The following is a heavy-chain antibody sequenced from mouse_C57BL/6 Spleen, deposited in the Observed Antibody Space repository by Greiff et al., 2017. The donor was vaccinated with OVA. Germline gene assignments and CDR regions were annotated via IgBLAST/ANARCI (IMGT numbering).Heavy chain of an antibody. J-gene: IGHJ3*01. CDR3: ARDDVTTVPQFAY. CDR2: ISYDGSN. Sequence: VQLKESGPGLVKPSQSLSLTCSVTGYSITSGYYWNWIRQFPGNKLEWMGYISYDGSNNYNPSLKNRISITRDTSKNQFFLKLNSVTTEDTATYYCARDDVTTVPQFAYWGQGTLVTVSA. V-gene: IGHV3-6*01. D-gene: IGHD1-1*01. CDR1: GYSITSGYY.